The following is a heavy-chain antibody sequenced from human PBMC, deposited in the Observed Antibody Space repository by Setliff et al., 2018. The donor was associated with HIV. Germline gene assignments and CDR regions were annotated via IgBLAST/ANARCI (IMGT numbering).Heavy chain of an antibody. J-gene: IGHJ4*02. V-gene: IGHV3-30*04. CDR3: ARADYGDFVEY. Sequence: TGGSLRLSCAASGFTFSSYAMHWVRQAPGKGLEWVAVISYDGSNKYYADSVKGRFTISRDNSKNTLYLQMNSLRAEDTAVYYCARADYGDFVEYWGRGTLVTVSS. CDR1: GFTFSSYA. CDR2: ISYDGSNK. D-gene: IGHD4-17*01.